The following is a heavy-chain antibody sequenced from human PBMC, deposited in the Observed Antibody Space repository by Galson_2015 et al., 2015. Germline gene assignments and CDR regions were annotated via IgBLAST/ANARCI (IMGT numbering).Heavy chain of an antibody. J-gene: IGHJ4*02. D-gene: IGHD6-19*01. CDR1: GFTFSSYA. Sequence: LRLSCAASGFTFSSYAMSWVRQTPGKGLEWISAISGSGGSTYYADSVKGRFTISRDNSKNTLYLQMNSLRAEDTAIYYCTKGRISVSGIFDYWGQETLVTVSS. V-gene: IGHV3-23*01. CDR3: TKGRISVSGIFDY. CDR2: ISGSGGST.